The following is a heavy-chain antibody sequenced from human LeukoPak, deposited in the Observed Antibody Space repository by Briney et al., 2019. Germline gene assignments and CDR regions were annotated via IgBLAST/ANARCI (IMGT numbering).Heavy chain of an antibody. CDR3: ASSWGYYDILTGPYYYGMDV. Sequence: ASVKVSCKASGGTFSSYAISWVRQAPGQGLEWVGGIIPIFGTANYAQKFQGRVTITADESTSTAYMELSSLRSEDTAVYYCASSWGYYDILTGPYYYGMDVWGQGTTVTVSS. D-gene: IGHD3-9*01. CDR2: IIPIFGTA. V-gene: IGHV1-69*13. J-gene: IGHJ6*02. CDR1: GGTFSSYA.